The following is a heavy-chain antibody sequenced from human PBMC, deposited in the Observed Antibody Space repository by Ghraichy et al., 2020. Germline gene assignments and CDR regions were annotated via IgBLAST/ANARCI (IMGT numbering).Heavy chain of an antibody. Sequence: ASVKVSCKVSGYSFTGYFIHWVPQAPGQGLEWMGWINPNSGGASYTQKFQGRVTMTRDTSISTVYMELTRLRSDDTAVYYCARQYSYGLDYWGQGTLVTVSS. CDR2: INPNSGGA. CDR3: ARQYSYGLDY. D-gene: IGHD5-18*01. J-gene: IGHJ4*02. V-gene: IGHV1-2*02. CDR1: GYSFTGYF.